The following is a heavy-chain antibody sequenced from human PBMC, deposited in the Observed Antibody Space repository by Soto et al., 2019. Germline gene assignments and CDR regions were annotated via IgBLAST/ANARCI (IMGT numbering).Heavy chain of an antibody. CDR2: ISHDGSNS. D-gene: IGHD2-2*01. V-gene: IGHV3-30-3*01. CDR1: GFTFSSYA. Sequence: GVSLRLSCAASGFTFSSYAMHWVRQAPGKGLEWVALISHDGSNSYYADSVKGRFTISRDNSKNMLYLQMNSLRVDDTAVYFCARDRSMVVVVPGYWGQGT. J-gene: IGHJ4*02. CDR3: ARDRSMVVVVPGY.